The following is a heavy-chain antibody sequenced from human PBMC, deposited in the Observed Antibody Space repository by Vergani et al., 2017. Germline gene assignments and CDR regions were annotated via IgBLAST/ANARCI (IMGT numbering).Heavy chain of an antibody. CDR3: ARSRIVVVPAAMNY. V-gene: IGHV3-7*03. CDR1: GFTFSSYW. Sequence: EVQLVESGGGLVQPGGSLRLSCAASGFTFSSYWMSWVRQAPGKGVEWVANIKQDGSEKYYVDSVKGRFTISRDNAKNSLYLQMNSLRAEDTAVYYCARSRIVVVPAAMNYWGQGTLVTVSS. J-gene: IGHJ4*02. D-gene: IGHD2-2*01. CDR2: IKQDGSEK.